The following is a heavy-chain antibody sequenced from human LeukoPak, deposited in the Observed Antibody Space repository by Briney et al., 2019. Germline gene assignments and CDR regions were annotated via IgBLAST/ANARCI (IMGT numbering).Heavy chain of an antibody. J-gene: IGHJ6*03. CDR1: GGSISSGSYY. CDR2: IYTSGST. CDR3: ARQGYSGYDTDPPPVTGYYSYYMDV. Sequence: PSQTLSLTCTVSGGSISSGSYYWSWIRQPAGKGLEWIGRIYTSGSTNYNPSLKIRVTISIDTSTNQFSLKLICVTAADAAAYHCARQGYSGYDTDPPPVTGYYSYYMDVWGKGTTVTVSS. D-gene: IGHD5-12*01. V-gene: IGHV4-61*02.